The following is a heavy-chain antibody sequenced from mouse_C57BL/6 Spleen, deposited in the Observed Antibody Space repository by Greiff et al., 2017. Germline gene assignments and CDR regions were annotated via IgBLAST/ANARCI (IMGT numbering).Heavy chain of an antibody. J-gene: IGHJ1*03. Sequence: EVKLMESGGGLVKPGGSLKLSCAASGFTFSSYTMSWVRQTPEKRLEWVATISGGGGNTYYPDSVKGRFTISRDNDKNTLYLQMSSLRSGDTALYYCARADYYGSSYWYFDVWGTGTTVTVSS. CDR1: GFTFSSYT. V-gene: IGHV5-9*01. CDR2: ISGGGGNT. CDR3: ARADYYGSSYWYFDV. D-gene: IGHD1-1*01.